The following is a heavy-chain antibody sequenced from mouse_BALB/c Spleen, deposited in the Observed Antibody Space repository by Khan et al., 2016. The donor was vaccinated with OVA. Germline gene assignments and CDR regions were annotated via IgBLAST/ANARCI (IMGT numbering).Heavy chain of an antibody. D-gene: IGHD2-14*01. V-gene: IGHV1-4*01. CDR1: GYTFTSYT. J-gene: IGHJ3*01. Sequence: QVQLKESGAELARPGASVKMSCKASGYTFTSYTIHWIKQRPGQGLEWIGYINPSSGYTNYNQKFKDQATLTADTSSTTAYMQLSSLTSDDSAVYYCARDGAYYRNDGWFAYWGQGTLVTVSA. CDR2: INPSSGYT. CDR3: ARDGAYYRNDGWFAY.